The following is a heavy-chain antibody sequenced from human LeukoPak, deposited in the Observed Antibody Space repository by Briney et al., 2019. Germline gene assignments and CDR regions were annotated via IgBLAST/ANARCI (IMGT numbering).Heavy chain of an antibody. CDR2: IKKDGSEK. Sequence: GRSLRLSCTASGFIFSGSWTGWIRQAPGKGLGWVAIIKKDGSEKYYVDSMKGRFTISRDNAKNSLFLQMNSLRAEDTAIYYCTTDTWYSAGHWGQGTLVTVSS. D-gene: IGHD2-15*01. CDR1: GFIFSGSW. CDR3: TTDTWYSAGH. J-gene: IGHJ4*02. V-gene: IGHV3-7*03.